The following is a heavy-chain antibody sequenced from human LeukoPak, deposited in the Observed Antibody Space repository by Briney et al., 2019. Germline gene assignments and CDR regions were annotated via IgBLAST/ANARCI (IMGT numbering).Heavy chain of an antibody. D-gene: IGHD3-3*01. Sequence: ASARVSCKASGHTFTDYHVHWVRQPPGQKLEWMGWIIPNSGDTYYAQKFRDRVTMTRDTSISTVYMELNRLTSDDTAIYYCVRDLRTRVVTPYQIDSWGQGTLVTVSS. J-gene: IGHJ4*02. CDR3: VRDLRTRVVTPYQIDS. CDR1: GHTFTDYH. V-gene: IGHV1-2*02. CDR2: IIPNSGDT.